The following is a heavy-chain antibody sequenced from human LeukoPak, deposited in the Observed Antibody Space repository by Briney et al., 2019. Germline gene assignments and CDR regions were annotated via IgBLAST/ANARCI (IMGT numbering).Heavy chain of an antibody. V-gene: IGHV3-21*01. CDR2: ISSSSSYI. CDR1: GFTFSSYS. Sequence: GGSLRLSCAASGFTFSSYSMNWVRQAPGKGLEWVSSISSSSSYIYYADSGKGRFTISRDNAKNSLYLQMNSLRAEDTAVYYCARDREGLLWFGGQGTLVTVSS. CDR3: ARDREGLLWF. J-gene: IGHJ4*02. D-gene: IGHD3-10*01.